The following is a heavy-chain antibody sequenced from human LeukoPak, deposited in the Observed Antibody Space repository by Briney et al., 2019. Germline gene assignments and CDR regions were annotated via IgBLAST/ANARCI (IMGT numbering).Heavy chain of an antibody. J-gene: IGHJ4*02. CDR2: IYSGGNT. D-gene: IGHD3-10*01. Sequence: GGSLRLSCAVSGLTVNSNYMSWVRQAQGRGLEWGSVIYSGGNTYYADSVKGRFTISRDNSKNMLYLQMNSLRAEDTAVYYCARGRDMVQGVIMAYWGQGTLVTVSS. CDR1: GLTVNSNY. CDR3: ARGRDMVQGVIMAY. V-gene: IGHV3-53*01.